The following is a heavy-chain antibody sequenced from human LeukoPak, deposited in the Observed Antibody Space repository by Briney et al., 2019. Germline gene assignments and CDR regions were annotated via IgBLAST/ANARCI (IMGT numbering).Heavy chain of an antibody. CDR3: ARFDVVVPAAIGWFDP. J-gene: IGHJ5*02. D-gene: IGHD2-2*02. CDR1: GGSISSYY. CDR2: IYTSGST. Sequence: ASETLSLTCTVSGGSISSYYWSWIRQPAGKGLEWIGRIYTSGSTNYNPSLKSRVTMSVDTSKNQFSLKLSSVTAADTAVYCCARFDVVVPAAIGWFDPWGQGTLVTVSS. V-gene: IGHV4-4*07.